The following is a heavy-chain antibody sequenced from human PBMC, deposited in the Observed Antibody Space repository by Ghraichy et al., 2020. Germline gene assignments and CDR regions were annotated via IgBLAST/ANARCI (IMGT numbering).Heavy chain of an antibody. CDR1: GGSVRSYY. CDR2: IYHTGST. J-gene: IGHJ4*02. D-gene: IGHD6-6*01. CDR3: ARGLRSSSSQGTTFDY. V-gene: IGHV4-59*02. Sequence: SQTLSLTCTVSGGSVRSYYWSWIRQPPGRGLEWIAYIYHTGSTNCNPSLKSRVSTSLDTSKNHLSLKLTSVTAADTAVYYCARGLRSSSSQGTTFDYWGQGTLVTVSS.